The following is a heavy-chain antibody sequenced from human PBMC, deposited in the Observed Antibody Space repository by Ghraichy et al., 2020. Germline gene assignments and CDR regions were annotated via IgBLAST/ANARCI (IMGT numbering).Heavy chain of an antibody. Sequence: GGSLRLSCAASGFTFSDAWMNWVRQAPGQGLEWVGRIKSKTDGGTTDYTAPVKGRFTISRDDSKSTLFLLMNSLKTEDTAGYYCITGGNDSGRGAYWGQGTLVTVSS. J-gene: IGHJ4*02. CDR1: GFTFSDAW. CDR2: IKSKTDGGTT. D-gene: IGHD4-17*01. CDR3: ITGGNDSGRGAY. V-gene: IGHV3-15*07.